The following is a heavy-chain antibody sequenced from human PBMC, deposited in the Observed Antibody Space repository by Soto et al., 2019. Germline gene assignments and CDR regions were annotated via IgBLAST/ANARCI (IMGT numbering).Heavy chain of an antibody. V-gene: IGHV3-30-3*01. Sequence: QVQLVESGGGVVQPGRSLRLSCAASGFTFSSYAMRWVRQAPGKGLEWVAVISYDGSNKYYADSVKGRFTISRDNSKNTLYLQMNSLRAEDTAVYYCARETDSSGWTPTFDYWGQGTLVTVSS. D-gene: IGHD6-19*01. J-gene: IGHJ4*02. CDR2: ISYDGSNK. CDR3: ARETDSSGWTPTFDY. CDR1: GFTFSSYA.